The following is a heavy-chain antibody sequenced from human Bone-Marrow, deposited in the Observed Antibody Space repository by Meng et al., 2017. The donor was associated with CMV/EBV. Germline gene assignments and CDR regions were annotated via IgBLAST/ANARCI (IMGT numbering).Heavy chain of an antibody. V-gene: IGHV4-59*01. D-gene: IGHD1-26*01. CDR3: ARTSGSYYSHAFDI. Sequence: SETLSLTCTVSGGSISSYYWSWIRQPPGKGLEWIGYIYYSGSTNYNPSLKSRVTISVDTSKNQFSLKLSSVTAADTAVYYCARTSGSYYSHAFDIWGHGTMVTVSS. J-gene: IGHJ3*02. CDR1: GGSISSYY. CDR2: IYYSGST.